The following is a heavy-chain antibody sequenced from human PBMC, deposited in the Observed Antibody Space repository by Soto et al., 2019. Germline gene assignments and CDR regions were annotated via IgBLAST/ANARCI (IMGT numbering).Heavy chain of an antibody. D-gene: IGHD3-3*01. J-gene: IGHJ6*03. CDR3: ARGKKWPNTIGAYYYYYYMDV. V-gene: IGHV1-8*01. CDR1: GYTFTSYD. Sequence: ASVKVSCKASGYTFTSYDINWVRQATGQGLEWMGWMNPNSGNTGYAQKFQGRVTMTRNTSISTAYMELSSLRSEDTAVYYCARGKKWPNTIGAYYYYYYMDVWGKGTTVTVSS. CDR2: MNPNSGNT.